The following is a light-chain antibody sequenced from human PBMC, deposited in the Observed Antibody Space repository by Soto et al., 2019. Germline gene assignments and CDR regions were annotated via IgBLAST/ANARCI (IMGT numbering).Light chain of an antibody. CDR3: NSYTSSSTGV. CDR1: SNDVGGYDY. Sequence: QSALTQPASVSGSPGQSITLSCTGTSNDVGGYDYVSWYQQHPGKAPKLMIFDVSNRPSGVSTRFSGSKSGNTASLTISGLQAEDEADYYCNSYTSSSTGVFGTGTKVTVL. V-gene: IGLV2-14*03. J-gene: IGLJ1*01. CDR2: DVS.